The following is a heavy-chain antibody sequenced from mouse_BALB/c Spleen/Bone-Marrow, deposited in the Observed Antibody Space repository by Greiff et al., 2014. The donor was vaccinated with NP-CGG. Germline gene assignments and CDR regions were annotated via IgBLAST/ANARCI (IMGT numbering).Heavy chain of an antibody. J-gene: IGHJ2*01. CDR3: ARYDGYFDY. CDR1: GYAFTDYL. Sequence: QVQLQQSGAELVRPGTSVTVSCKASGYAFTDYLMEWLKQRPGQGLEWIGVINPGSGSTNYNEKFKDKATLTADKSSSTAYKQLSSLTSDDSAVYFCARYDGYFDYWGQGTILTVSS. D-gene: IGHD2-3*01. CDR2: INPGSGST. V-gene: IGHV1-54*01.